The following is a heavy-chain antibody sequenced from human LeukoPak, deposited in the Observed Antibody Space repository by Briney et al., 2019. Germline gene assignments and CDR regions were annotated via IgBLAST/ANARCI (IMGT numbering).Heavy chain of an antibody. D-gene: IGHD4-23*01. CDR1: GGSINSYY. J-gene: IGHJ4*02. CDR3: ARGGKATVVTM. CDR2: IYSSVSN. Sequence: PSETLSLTCTVSGGSINSYYWSWIRQPAGKGREWIGRIYSSVSNNYNPSLKSRVSLSVDTSKNQFSLKLTSVTAADTAVYYSARGGKATVVTMWGQGILVTVSS. V-gene: IGHV4-4*07.